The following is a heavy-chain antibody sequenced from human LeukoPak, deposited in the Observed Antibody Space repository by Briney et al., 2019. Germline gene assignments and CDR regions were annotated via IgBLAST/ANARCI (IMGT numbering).Heavy chain of an antibody. J-gene: IGHJ4*02. Sequence: SQTLSLTCTVSGGSIRSGGDCWSWIRQHPGKGLEWIGSIYYSGSTNYNPSLESRVTISVDTSKNQFSLRLSSVTAADTAVYYCARIPGDYYDTQGDYWGQGTLVIVSS. CDR3: ARIPGDYYDTQGDY. CDR2: IYYSGST. V-gene: IGHV4-31*03. CDR1: GGSIRSGGDC. D-gene: IGHD3-22*01.